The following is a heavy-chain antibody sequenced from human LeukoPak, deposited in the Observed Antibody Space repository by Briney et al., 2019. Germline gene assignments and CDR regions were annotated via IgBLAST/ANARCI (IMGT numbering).Heavy chain of an antibody. Sequence: ASVKVSCKASGYTFTGYYMHWVRQAPGQGLEWMGWINPNSGGTNYAQKFQGRVTMTRDTSISTAYMELSRLRSEDTAVYYCASTASLGPAAANYYYYGMDVWGQGTTVTVSS. CDR1: GYTFTGYY. D-gene: IGHD2-2*01. J-gene: IGHJ6*02. CDR2: INPNSGGT. CDR3: ASTASLGPAAANYYYYGMDV. V-gene: IGHV1-2*02.